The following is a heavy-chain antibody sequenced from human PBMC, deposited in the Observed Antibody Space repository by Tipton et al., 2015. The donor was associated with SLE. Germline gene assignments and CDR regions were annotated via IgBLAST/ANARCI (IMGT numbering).Heavy chain of an antibody. CDR3: ARVERDYGGRSDAFDI. CDR2: ISTSGSTI. D-gene: IGHD4-23*01. J-gene: IGHJ3*02. Sequence: SLRLSCAASGFTFSVYGMNWVRQAPGQGLEWVSYISTSGSTIHYADSVKGRFTISRDNAKDSLYLQMNSLRAEDTAVYYCARVERDYGGRSDAFDIWGQGTMVAVSS. CDR1: GFTFSVYG. V-gene: IGHV3-48*03.